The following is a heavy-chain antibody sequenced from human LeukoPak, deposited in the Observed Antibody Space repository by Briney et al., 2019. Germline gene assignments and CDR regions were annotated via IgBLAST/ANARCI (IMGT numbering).Heavy chain of an antibody. CDR3: AKDRGIAGSNWFDP. Sequence: GGSLRLSCAASGFTFSSYAMSWVRQAPGRGLEWVSAISGSGGSTYYADSVKGRFTISRDNSKNTLYLQMNSLRAEDTAVYYCAKDRGIAGSNWFDPWGQGTLVTVSS. CDR2: ISGSGGST. J-gene: IGHJ5*02. V-gene: IGHV3-23*01. CDR1: GFTFSSYA. D-gene: IGHD6-13*01.